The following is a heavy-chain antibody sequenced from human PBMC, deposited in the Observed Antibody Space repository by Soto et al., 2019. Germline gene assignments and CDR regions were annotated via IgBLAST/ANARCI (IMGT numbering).Heavy chain of an antibody. D-gene: IGHD3-16*01. CDR2: IYHSGST. J-gene: IGHJ4*01. Sequence: PSETLSLTCAVSGASISSGNWWSWVRHSPGKGLEWIGEIYHSGSTNHNPSLKSRVIISVDKSRNQFSLKLSSLTAADTAVYFCASHRGNTFGPYDDWGQGTQVTVSS. V-gene: IGHV4-4*02. CDR3: ASHRGNTFGPYDD. CDR1: GASISSGNW.